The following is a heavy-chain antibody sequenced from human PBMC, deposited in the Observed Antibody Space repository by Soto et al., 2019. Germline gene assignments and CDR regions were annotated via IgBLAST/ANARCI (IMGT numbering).Heavy chain of an antibody. J-gene: IGHJ6*02. D-gene: IGHD5-18*01. CDR2: IIPIFGTA. CDR1: GGTFSSYA. CDR3: ARDRDTAMAAYYYYGMDV. V-gene: IGHV1-69*13. Sequence: SVKVSCKASGGTFSSYAISWVRQAPGQGLEWMGGIIPIFGTANYAQKFQGRVTITADESTSTAYMELRSLRSEDTAVYYCARDRDTAMAAYYYYGMDVWGQGTTVTVSS.